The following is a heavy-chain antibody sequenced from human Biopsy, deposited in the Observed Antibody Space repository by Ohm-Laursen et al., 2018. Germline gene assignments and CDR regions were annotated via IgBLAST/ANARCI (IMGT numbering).Heavy chain of an antibody. J-gene: IGHJ5*02. D-gene: IGHD3-22*01. Sequence: ASVKVSCKASGYTFTGYYMHWVRQAPGQGLEWMGWINPNSGVTNYTQRFQGRVTMTRDTSISTAYVDLSSLRSDDTAVYYCTRGGYYYDSLAYYYWFDPWGQGTPVTVSS. CDR3: TRGGYYYDSLAYYYWFDP. CDR1: GYTFTGYY. V-gene: IGHV1-2*02. CDR2: INPNSGVT.